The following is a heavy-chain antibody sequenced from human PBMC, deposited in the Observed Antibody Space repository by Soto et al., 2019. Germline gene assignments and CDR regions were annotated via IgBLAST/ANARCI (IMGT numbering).Heavy chain of an antibody. Sequence: SETLSLTCTVSGGSISSSSYYWGWIRQPPGKGLEWIGSIYHIGSTNYNPSLRGRVTISVDKSNNQFSLTLKYVTAADTAVYYCATLPPRVEVTVLPIPTWGQGTLVTVSS. CDR1: GGSISSSSYY. J-gene: IGHJ5*02. V-gene: IGHV4-39*07. CDR3: ATLPPRVEVTVLPIPT. D-gene: IGHD2-2*02. CDR2: IYHIGST.